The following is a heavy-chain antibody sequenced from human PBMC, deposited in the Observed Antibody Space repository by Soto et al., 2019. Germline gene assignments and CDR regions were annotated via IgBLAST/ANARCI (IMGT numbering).Heavy chain of an antibody. CDR1: EFTFTYAW. D-gene: IGHD3-16*02. J-gene: IGHJ4*02. CDR3: TSLYYGY. CDR2: IKSKTDGGTT. V-gene: IGHV3-15*01. Sequence: EVQLVESGGDLVKPGGSLRLSCAASEFTFTYAWMSWVRQAPGKGLEWVGRIKSKTDGGTTDYAAPVKGRFTISRDESQNTLYLQMNSLKTEDTAVYYCTSLYYGYWGQGTLVTVSS.